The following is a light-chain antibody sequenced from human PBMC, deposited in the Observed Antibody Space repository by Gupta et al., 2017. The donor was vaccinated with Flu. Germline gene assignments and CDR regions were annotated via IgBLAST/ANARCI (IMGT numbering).Light chain of an antibody. CDR1: QSIRTW. V-gene: IGKV1-5*03. CDR3: QQYKDYSPDG. Sequence: DIQMTQSPSTLSASVGDRVTITCRASQSIRTWLAWYQHKPGKAPNLLIYKASTLQSGVPSRFSGSGYGTEFTLTISSRQPDDFATYYCQQYKDYSPDGFGQGTKLEI. J-gene: IGKJ2*03. CDR2: KAS.